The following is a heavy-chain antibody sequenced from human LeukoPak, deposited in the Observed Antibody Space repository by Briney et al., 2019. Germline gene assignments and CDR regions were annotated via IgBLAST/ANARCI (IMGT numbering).Heavy chain of an antibody. J-gene: IGHJ3*02. Sequence: GSLRLSCAASGFTVSSNYMSWVRQAPGKGLEWVSVIYSGGSTYYADSVKGRFTISRDNSKNTLYLQMNSLRAEDTAVYYCARDDFGVVPGGAFDIWGQGTMVTVSS. D-gene: IGHD3-3*01. CDR2: IYSGGST. CDR1: GFTVSSNY. CDR3: ARDDFGVVPGGAFDI. V-gene: IGHV3-66*02.